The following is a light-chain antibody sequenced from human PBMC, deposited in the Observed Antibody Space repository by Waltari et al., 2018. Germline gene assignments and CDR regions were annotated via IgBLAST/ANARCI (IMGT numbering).Light chain of an antibody. V-gene: IGKV3-11*01. CDR1: QSVSSY. J-gene: IGKJ3*01. CDR2: DAS. CDR3: QQRSNWPPFT. Sequence: EIVLTQSPATVSLSPGERATLPCRASQSVSSYLAWYQQKPGQAPRLLIYDASNRATGIPARFSGSGSGTDFTLTISSLEPEDFAVYYCQQRSNWPPFTFGPGTKVDIK.